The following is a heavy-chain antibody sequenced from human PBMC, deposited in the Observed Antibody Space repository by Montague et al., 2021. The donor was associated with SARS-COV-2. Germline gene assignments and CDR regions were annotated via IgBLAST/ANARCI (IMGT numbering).Heavy chain of an antibody. J-gene: IGHJ4*02. D-gene: IGHD4-23*01. V-gene: IGHV2-70*01. CDR3: ARSYGTTVVTRAFDY. CDR2: IDWDDDK. CDR1: GFSLSTSGMC. Sequence: ELVTPSQTLTLTCTFSGFSLSTSGMCVSWIRQPPGKALEWLTLIDWDDDKYYSTSLKTRLTISKDTSKNQVVLTMTNMDPVDTATYYCARSYGTTVVTRAFDYWGQGTLVTVSS.